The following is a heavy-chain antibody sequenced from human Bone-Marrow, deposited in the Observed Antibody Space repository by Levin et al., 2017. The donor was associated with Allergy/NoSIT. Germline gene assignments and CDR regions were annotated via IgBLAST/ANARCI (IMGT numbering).Heavy chain of an antibody. CDR1: GFTFTNYA. V-gene: IGHV3-23*01. J-gene: IGHJ4*02. CDR3: ATLHNVDGYSDY. Sequence: LSLTCVASGFTFTNYAMTWVRQAPRKGLEWVSSISASGAGTYYADSVRGRFTISRDSSKSTLYLEMNSLRTEDTAVYYCATLHNVDGYSDYWGQGTLVTVSS. D-gene: IGHD2-8*01. CDR2: ISASGAGT.